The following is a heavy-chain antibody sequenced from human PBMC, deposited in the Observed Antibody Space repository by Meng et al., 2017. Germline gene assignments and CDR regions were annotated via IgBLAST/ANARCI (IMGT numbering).Heavy chain of an antibody. CDR1: GGSFSGYY. J-gene: IGHJ4*02. V-gene: IGHV4-34*01. D-gene: IGHD2/OR15-2a*01. CDR3: ARVGSFLRDY. CDR2: INHSGST. Sequence: QVQLQQWGAGLLKPSETLSLTCAVYGGSFSGYYWSWIRQPPGKGLEWIGEINHSGSTNYNPSHKSRVTISVDTSKNQFSLKLSSVTAADTAVYYCARVGSFLRDYWGQGTLVTVSS.